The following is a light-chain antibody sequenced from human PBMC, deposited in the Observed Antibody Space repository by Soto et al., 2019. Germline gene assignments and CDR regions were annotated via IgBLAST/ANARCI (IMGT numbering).Light chain of an antibody. V-gene: IGLV1-40*01. J-gene: IGLJ7*01. CDR2: GNS. Sequence: QLVLTQPPSVSGAPGQRVTISCTGSSSNIGAGYDVHWYQQLPGTAPKLLIYGNSNRPSGVPDRFSGSKSGTSASLAITGLQAEDEADYFCCSFAGSSTWVFGGGTQLTVL. CDR1: SSNIGAGYD. CDR3: CSFAGSSTWV.